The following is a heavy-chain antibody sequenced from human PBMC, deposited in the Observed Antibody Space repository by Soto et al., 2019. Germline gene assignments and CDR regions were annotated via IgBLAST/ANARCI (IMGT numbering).Heavy chain of an antibody. CDR1: GFTFSSYG. CDR3: ARDREAYYYYGMDV. Sequence: QVQLVESGGGVVQPGRSLRLSCAASGFTFSSYGMHWVRQAPGKGLEWVAVIWYDGSNKYYADSVKGRFTISRDNSQNPLYLQMNSLRAEDTAVYYCARDREAYYYYGMDVWGQGTTVTVSS. V-gene: IGHV3-33*01. CDR2: IWYDGSNK. J-gene: IGHJ6*02.